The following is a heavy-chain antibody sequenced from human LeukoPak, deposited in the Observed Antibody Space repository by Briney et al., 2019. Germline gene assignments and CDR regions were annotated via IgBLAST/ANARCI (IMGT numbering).Heavy chain of an antibody. CDR3: ARGRGTSSMHPRSSRLDY. D-gene: IGHD3-16*01. CDR2: IDRDGSST. J-gene: IGHJ4*02. Sequence: GGSLRLSCAASGFTFSSNWMHWVRQAPGKGLVWVSRIDRDGSSTSYADSVKGRFTISRDNAKNTLSLQMNSLRAEDTAVYYCARGRGTSSMHPRSSRLDYWGQGTLVTVSS. V-gene: IGHV3-74*01. CDR1: GFTFSSNW.